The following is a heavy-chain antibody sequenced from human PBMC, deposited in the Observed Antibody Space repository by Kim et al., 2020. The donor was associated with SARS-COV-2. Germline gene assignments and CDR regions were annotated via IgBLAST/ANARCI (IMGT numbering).Heavy chain of an antibody. J-gene: IGHJ3*02. CDR1: GFSFRNTW. CDR3: TTEDGDSGGAFRI. CDR2: IKSKTAGGTT. Sequence: GGSPRLSCGASGFSFRNTWMSWVRQGPGKGLEWVGRIKSKTAGGTTDYAAPVKGRFTISRDDPQNTLYLQMNSLKTEDTALYYCTTEDGDSGGAFRIWGQGTMVTVS. D-gene: IGHD1-26*01. V-gene: IGHV3-15*01.